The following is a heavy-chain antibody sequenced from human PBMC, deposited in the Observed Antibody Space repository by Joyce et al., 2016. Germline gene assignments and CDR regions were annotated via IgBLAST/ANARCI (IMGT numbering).Heavy chain of an antibody. CDR3: ARVRNYYASGSSDY. Sequence: QEQLQQWGAGLLKPSETLSLTCAVYGGSFSGYDWNWIRQPPGKGLEWIGESTHSGSTNDNPSLKSRLTISLDTTKNQFYLKLSSVTAADTAVYYCARVRNYYASGSSDYWGQGTLVTVSS. D-gene: IGHD3-10*01. V-gene: IGHV4-34*01. CDR2: STHSGST. J-gene: IGHJ4*02. CDR1: GGSFSGYD.